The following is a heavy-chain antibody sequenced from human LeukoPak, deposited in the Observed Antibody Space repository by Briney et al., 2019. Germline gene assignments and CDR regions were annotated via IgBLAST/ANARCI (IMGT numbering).Heavy chain of an antibody. V-gene: IGHV1-69*05. CDR1: GGTFSSYA. CDR2: IIPIFGTA. CDR3: ASGAVPAATVDY. D-gene: IGHD2-2*01. Sequence: SVKVSCKASGGTFSSYAISWVRQAPGQGLEWMGGIIPIFGTANYAQKFQGRVTITTDESTSTAYMELSSLRSEDTAVYYCASGAVPAATVDYWGQGTLVTVSS. J-gene: IGHJ4*02.